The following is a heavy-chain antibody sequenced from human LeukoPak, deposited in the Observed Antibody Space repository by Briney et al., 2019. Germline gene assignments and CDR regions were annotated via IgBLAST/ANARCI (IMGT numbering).Heavy chain of an antibody. CDR3: AKRYCSSASCRSGMDV. CDR2: IRSDGGKT. V-gene: IGHV3-30*02. D-gene: IGHD2-2*01. J-gene: IGHJ6*02. Sequence: GGSLRLSCAASGFIFSSYGMHWVRQAPGKGLEWVALIRSDGGKTYYADSVEGRFTISRDNSKNTLYLQMCSLGADDTAVYYCAKRYCSSASCRSGMDVWGQGTTVTVSS. CDR1: GFIFSSYG.